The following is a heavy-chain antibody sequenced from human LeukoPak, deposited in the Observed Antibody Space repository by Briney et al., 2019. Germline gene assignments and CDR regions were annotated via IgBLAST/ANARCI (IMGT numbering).Heavy chain of an antibody. CDR3: ARVRDAAMAFDY. Sequence: SETLSLTCDVSGGSINNYYWSWIRQPAGKGLEWIGRIFSSGSANYNPSLKSRVTMSVDTSKNQFSLKLTSVSAADTAVYYCARVRDAAMAFDYWGQGTLVTVSS. V-gene: IGHV4-4*07. CDR1: GGSINNYY. J-gene: IGHJ4*02. CDR2: IFSSGSA. D-gene: IGHD5-18*01.